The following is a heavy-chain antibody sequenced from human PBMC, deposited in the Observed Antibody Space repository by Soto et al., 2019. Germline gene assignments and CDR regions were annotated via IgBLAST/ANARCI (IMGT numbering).Heavy chain of an antibody. CDR2: INHSGST. Sequence: SETLSLTCAVYGGSFSGYYWSWIRQPPGKGLEWIGEINHSGSTNYNPSLKSRVTISVDTSKNQFSLKLSSVTAADTAVYYCARGLKRWLQLLGFDYWGQGTLVTVSS. CDR1: GGSFSGYY. CDR3: ARGLKRWLQLLGFDY. V-gene: IGHV4-34*01. D-gene: IGHD5-12*01. J-gene: IGHJ4*02.